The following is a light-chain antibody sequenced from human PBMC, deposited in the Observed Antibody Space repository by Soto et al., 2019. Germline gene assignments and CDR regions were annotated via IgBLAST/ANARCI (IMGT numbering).Light chain of an antibody. V-gene: IGLV2-14*01. CDR2: EVS. CDR1: SSDIGTYTY. J-gene: IGLJ1*01. Sequence: QSALAHPASVSGSPGQSITISCTGTSSDIGTYTYVSWYQQHPGKAPKLMIFEVSNRPPGVSNRFSGSKSGNTASPTISGLQDEDEADYYCSSYIGSSTRVFGTGTKVTVL. CDR3: SSYIGSSTRV.